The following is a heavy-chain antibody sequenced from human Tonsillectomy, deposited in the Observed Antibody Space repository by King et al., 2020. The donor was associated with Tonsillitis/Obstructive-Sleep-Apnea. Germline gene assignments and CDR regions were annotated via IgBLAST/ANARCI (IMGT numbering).Heavy chain of an antibody. CDR3: ARSGGFDY. CDR2: IKACNGNT. Sequence: QLVQSGTEVKKPGASVKVSCKASGYTFTSYSMNWVRQAPGQGLDWLACIKACNGNTKYSQKLQGIVTITRDTSAGAAYMELSSLRSEDTAVYYCARSGGFDYWGQGTLVTVSS. J-gene: IGHJ4*02. V-gene: IGHV1-3*01. CDR1: GYTFTSYS. D-gene: IGHD3-16*01.